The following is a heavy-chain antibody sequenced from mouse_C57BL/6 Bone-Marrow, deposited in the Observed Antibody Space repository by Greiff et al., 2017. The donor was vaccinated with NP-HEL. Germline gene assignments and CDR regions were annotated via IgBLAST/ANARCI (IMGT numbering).Heavy chain of an antibody. CDR3: ARSGGLRRRFAY. Sequence: QVQLQQSGAELVRPGASVKLSCKASGYTFTDYYINWVKQRPGQGLEWIARIYPGSGNTYYNEKFKGKATLTAEKSSSTAYMQLSSLTSEDSAVYFCARSGGLRRRFAYWGQGTLVTVSA. J-gene: IGHJ3*01. V-gene: IGHV1-76*01. CDR2: IYPGSGNT. CDR1: GYTFTDYY. D-gene: IGHD2-4*01.